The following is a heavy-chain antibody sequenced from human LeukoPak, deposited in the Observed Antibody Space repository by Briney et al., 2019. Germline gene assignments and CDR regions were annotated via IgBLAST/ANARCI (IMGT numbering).Heavy chain of an antibody. J-gene: IGHJ4*02. CDR2: ISSSSSYI. CDR3: ARTIEMATISYFDY. D-gene: IGHD5-24*01. Sequence: GGSLRLSCAASGFTFSSYSMNWVRQAPGKGLEWVSSISSSSSYIYYADSVKGRFSISRDKAKNSLDLQMNSLRAEDTAVYYCARTIEMATISYFDYWGQGTLVTVSS. V-gene: IGHV3-21*01. CDR1: GFTFSSYS.